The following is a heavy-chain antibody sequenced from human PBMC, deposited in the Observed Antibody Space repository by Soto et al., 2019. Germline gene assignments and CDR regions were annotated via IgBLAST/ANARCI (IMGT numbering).Heavy chain of an antibody. D-gene: IGHD3-16*01. J-gene: IGHJ6*03. CDR3: AKEMITFGDFNYYYMDV. CDR2: ITWHSGTI. Sequence: EVQLVESGGGLVQPGRSLRLACAASGFTFDQYTMHWVRQAPGKGLEWVSSITWHSGTIGYVDSVKGRFTISRDNAKNSLYLQMNSLRGEDTALYYCAKEMITFGDFNYYYMDVWGNGTTVNVPS. V-gene: IGHV3-9*01. CDR1: GFTFDQYT.